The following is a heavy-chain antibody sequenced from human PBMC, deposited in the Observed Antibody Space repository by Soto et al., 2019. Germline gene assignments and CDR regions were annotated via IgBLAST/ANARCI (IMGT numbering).Heavy chain of an antibody. D-gene: IGHD5-18*01. CDR1: GYTFTSYG. V-gene: IGHV1-18*04. Sequence: QVQLVQSGAEVKKPGASVKVSCKASGYTFTSYGISWVRQAPGQGLEWMGWISAYNGNTNYAQKLQGRVTMTTDTSTSTAYMELRSLRAEDTAVYYCANRDTSMVTRYYYGMDVWGQGTTVTVSS. CDR2: ISAYNGNT. CDR3: ANRDTSMVTRYYYGMDV. J-gene: IGHJ6*02.